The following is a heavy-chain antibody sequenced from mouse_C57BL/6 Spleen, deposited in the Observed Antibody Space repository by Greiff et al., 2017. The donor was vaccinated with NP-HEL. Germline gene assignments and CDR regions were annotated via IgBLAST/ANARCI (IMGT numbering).Heavy chain of an antibody. Sequence: VQLQQPGAELVKPGASVKMSCKASGYTFTSYWITWVKQRPGQGLEWIGDIYPGSGSTNYNEKFKSKATLTVDTSSSTAYMQLSSLTSEDSAVYYCARLAYVSHYAMDYWGQGTSVTVSS. CDR2: IYPGSGST. J-gene: IGHJ4*01. V-gene: IGHV1-55*01. CDR1: GYTFTSYW. D-gene: IGHD6-5*01. CDR3: ARLAYVSHYAMDY.